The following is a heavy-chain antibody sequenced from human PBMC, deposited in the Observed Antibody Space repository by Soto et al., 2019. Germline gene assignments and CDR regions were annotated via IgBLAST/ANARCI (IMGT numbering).Heavy chain of an antibody. CDR2: IIPIFGTA. CDR3: ASTNYYDSSGYYYVGALDY. V-gene: IGHV1-69*13. J-gene: IGHJ4*02. D-gene: IGHD3-22*01. CDR1: GGSFSSYA. Sequence: SVKVSCKASGGSFSSYAISWVRQAPGQGLEWMGGIIPIFGTANYAQKFQGRVTITADESTSTAYMELSSLRSEDTAVYYCASTNYYDSSGYYYVGALDYWGQGTLVTVSS.